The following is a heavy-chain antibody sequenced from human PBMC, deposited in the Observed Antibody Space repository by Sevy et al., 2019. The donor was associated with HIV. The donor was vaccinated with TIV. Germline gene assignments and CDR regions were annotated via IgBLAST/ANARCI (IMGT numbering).Heavy chain of an antibody. V-gene: IGHV1-2*06. J-gene: IGHJ3*02. CDR3: VREDNNAPRTLLSFDI. Sequence: ASVKVSCKSTGYIFSDYNMHWVRQAPGQGLEWMALINPNSGVTIYAQKFRARVSLTRDTSMSTAYLELSALTTDDTAVYYCVREDNNAPRTLLSFDIWGQGTMVTASS. D-gene: IGHD1-20*01. CDR1: GYIFSDYN. CDR2: INPNSGVT.